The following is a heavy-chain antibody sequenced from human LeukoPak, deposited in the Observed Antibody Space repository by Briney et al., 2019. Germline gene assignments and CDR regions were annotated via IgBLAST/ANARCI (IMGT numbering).Heavy chain of an antibody. CDR2: IYSDGVT. Sequence: GGSLRLSCAASGFIVNSYAMSWVRQAPGKGLAWVSLIYSDGVTQYADSVKGRFTISRDNSKNTLYLQMNSLRDEDAAVYFCARDRAEGKTWVEFDPWGQGTLVTVSS. V-gene: IGHV3-66*02. J-gene: IGHJ5*02. CDR3: ARDRAEGKTWVEFDP. CDR1: GFIVNSYA.